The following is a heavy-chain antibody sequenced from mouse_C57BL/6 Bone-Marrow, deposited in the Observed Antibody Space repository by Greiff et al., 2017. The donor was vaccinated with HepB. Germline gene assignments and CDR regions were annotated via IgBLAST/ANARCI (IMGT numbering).Heavy chain of an antibody. V-gene: IGHV2-5*01. Sequence: VKLVESGPGLVQPSQSLSITCTVSGFSLTSYGVHWVRQSPGKGLEWLGVIWRGGSTDYNAAFMSRLSITKDNSKSQVFFKMNSLQADDTAIYYCAKKGGYYASWFAYWGQGTLVTVSA. J-gene: IGHJ3*01. CDR3: AKKGGYYASWFAY. CDR2: IWRGGST. D-gene: IGHD2-3*01. CDR1: GFSLTSYG.